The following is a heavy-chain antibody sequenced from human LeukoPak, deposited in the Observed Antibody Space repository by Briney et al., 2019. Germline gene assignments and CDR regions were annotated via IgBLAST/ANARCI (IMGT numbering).Heavy chain of an antibody. CDR1: GFTFSSYG. J-gene: IGHJ4*02. CDR3: ARDPGALIGSGLLFDY. Sequence: PGRSLRLSCAASGFTFSSYGMHRVRQAPGKGLEWVAVISYDGSHKFYADSVKGRFTISRDNSKSTLCLQMNSLRAEDTAIYYCARDPGALIGSGLLFDYWGQGTLVTVSS. V-gene: IGHV3-30*03. CDR2: ISYDGSHK. D-gene: IGHD6-19*01.